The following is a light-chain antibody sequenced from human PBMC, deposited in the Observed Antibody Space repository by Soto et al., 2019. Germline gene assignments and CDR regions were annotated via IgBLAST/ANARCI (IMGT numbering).Light chain of an antibody. CDR2: DAS. J-gene: IGKJ4*01. Sequence: EIVLTQSPATLSLSPGERPTLSCRASQSLSSYLAWYQQKPGQAPSLLIYDASNRATGIPARFSGSGSGTDFTLTISSLEPEDFAVYYCQQRSNWPLTFGGGTKVEIK. V-gene: IGKV3-11*01. CDR1: QSLSSY. CDR3: QQRSNWPLT.